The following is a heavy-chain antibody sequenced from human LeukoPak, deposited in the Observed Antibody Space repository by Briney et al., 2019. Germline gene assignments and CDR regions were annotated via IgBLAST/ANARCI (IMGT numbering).Heavy chain of an antibody. CDR1: GFTFSSYR. V-gene: IGHV3-7*03. Sequence: GGSLRLSCAASGFTFSSYRMSWVRQAPGEGLEWVANIKQDGSEKYYVDSVKGRFTISRDNAKNSLYLQMNSLRAEDTAVYYCARDLPSWGFFDYWGQGTLVTVSS. D-gene: IGHD1-26*01. CDR3: ARDLPSWGFFDY. J-gene: IGHJ4*02. CDR2: IKQDGSEK.